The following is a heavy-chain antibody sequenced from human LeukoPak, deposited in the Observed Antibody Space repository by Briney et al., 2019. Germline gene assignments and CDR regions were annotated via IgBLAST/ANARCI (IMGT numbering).Heavy chain of an antibody. D-gene: IGHD6-13*01. Sequence: GGSLRLSCAASGFTFSSYGMHWVRQAPGKGLEWVAVIWYDGSNKYYADSVKGRFTISRDNSKNTLYLQMNSLRAEDTAVYYCARRNIAAAALDYWGQGTLVTVSS. CDR1: GFTFSSYG. CDR3: ARRNIAAAALDY. J-gene: IGHJ4*02. CDR2: IWYDGSNK. V-gene: IGHV3-33*01.